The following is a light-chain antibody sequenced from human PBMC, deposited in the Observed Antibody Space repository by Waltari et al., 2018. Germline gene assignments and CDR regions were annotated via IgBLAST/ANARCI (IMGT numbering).Light chain of an antibody. Sequence: QSVLTQPPSVSGAPGQRVTISCSGSSSNIEHTAVNWYQHLPGRAPKLLIRYDNLLPSGVSARFSASKSGTSASLAISGLQSDDEADYYCATWDDSLNAYVFGSGTKVTVV. CDR3: ATWDDSLNAYV. V-gene: IGLV1-36*01. CDR2: YDN. CDR1: SSNIEHTA. J-gene: IGLJ1*01.